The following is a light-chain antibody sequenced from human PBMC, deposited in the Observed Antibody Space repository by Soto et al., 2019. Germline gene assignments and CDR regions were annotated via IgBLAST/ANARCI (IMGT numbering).Light chain of an antibody. V-gene: IGKV3-15*01. CDR2: GAS. J-gene: IGKJ1*01. Sequence: EIVMTQSPATLSVSPGVRATLSCRASQSVSSNLAWYQQKPGQAPRLLIYGASTRATGIPARFSGSGSGTEFTLTISSLQSEDFADYYCQQYNNWPPWTFGQGTKVEIK. CDR1: QSVSSN. CDR3: QQYNNWPPWT.